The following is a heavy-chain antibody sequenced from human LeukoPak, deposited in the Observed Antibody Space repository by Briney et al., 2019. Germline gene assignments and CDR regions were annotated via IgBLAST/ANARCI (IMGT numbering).Heavy chain of an antibody. CDR1: GGSISSSSYY. Sequence: SETLSLTCTFSGGSISSSSYYWGWTPQPPGKGLEWIRYIYYRGSTYYNPSRKSRITISVDTSKNQFSLKLSSVTAADTAVYYCARLPAAVTNWFDPWGQGTLVTVSS. CDR2: IYYRGST. V-gene: IGHV4-39*01. J-gene: IGHJ5*02. CDR3: ARLPAAVTNWFDP. D-gene: IGHD6-13*01.